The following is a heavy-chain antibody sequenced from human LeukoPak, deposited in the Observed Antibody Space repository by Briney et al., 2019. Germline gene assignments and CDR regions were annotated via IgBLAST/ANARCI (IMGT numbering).Heavy chain of an antibody. D-gene: IGHD6-19*01. V-gene: IGHV3-21*01. CDR1: GFTFSSYS. CDR3: ARADDSSGWYWGEFDY. J-gene: IGHJ4*02. CDR2: ISSSSSYI. Sequence: KSGGSLRLSCAASGFTFSSYSMNWVRQAPGKGLEWVSSISSSSSYIYYADSVKGRFTISRDNAKNSLYLQMNSLRAEDTAVYYCARADDSSGWYWGEFDYWGQGTLVTVSS.